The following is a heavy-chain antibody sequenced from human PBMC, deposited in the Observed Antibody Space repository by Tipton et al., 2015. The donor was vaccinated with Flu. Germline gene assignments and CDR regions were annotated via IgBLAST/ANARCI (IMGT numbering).Heavy chain of an antibody. J-gene: IGHJ4*02. D-gene: IGHD1-26*01. CDR1: GYAISRGYY. CDR2: IHESGDT. Sequence: GLVKPSETLSLKCTVSGYAISRGYYWGWIRQTPEKGLEWIGSIHESGDTDFNPSLQSRVTISVDTSRNQFSLRLTSVTAADTAVYYCARAEVGDFDSWGQRFLVTVSS. CDR3: ARAEVGDFDS. V-gene: IGHV4-38-2*02.